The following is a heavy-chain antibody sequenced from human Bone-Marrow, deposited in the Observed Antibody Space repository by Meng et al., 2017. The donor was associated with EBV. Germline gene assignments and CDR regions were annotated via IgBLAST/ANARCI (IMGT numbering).Heavy chain of an antibody. J-gene: IGHJ4*02. CDR1: GFTFSTFA. CDR2: IKGGGES. D-gene: IGHD1-26*01. CDR3: VSLGWEPPTDN. V-gene: IGHV3-23*01. Sequence: EVQLLESGGGLGQPGGSLRVSCAASGFTFSTFAMSWVRQAPGKGLEWVSTIKGGGESYYAGPVKGRFTIARDNPKNALYLQMNSLRVEDTGVYYCVSLGWEPPTDNWGQGALGTVAS.